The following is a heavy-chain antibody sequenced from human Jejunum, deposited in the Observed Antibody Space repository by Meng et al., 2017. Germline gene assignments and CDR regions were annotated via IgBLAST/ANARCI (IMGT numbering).Heavy chain of an antibody. CDR3: ARDSETYPTYFDY. D-gene: IGHD5-24*01. CDR2: ISDSGTT. CDR1: GGSVSSGFYY. Sequence: VQLQESGPGLVRPSETLSLTCTVSGGSVSSGFYYWSWIRQPPGKGLEWIGYISDSGTTNYNPSLKSRVTMSVDTSKNHFSLKLTSVTAADTAVYFCARDSETYPTYFDYWGQGTLVTASS. J-gene: IGHJ4*02. V-gene: IGHV4-61*03.